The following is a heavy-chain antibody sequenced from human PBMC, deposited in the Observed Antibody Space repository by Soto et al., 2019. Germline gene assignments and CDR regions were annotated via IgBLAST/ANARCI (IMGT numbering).Heavy chain of an antibody. CDR3: AKGSASSRPYYFDY. CDR2: ISGSGGGT. D-gene: IGHD5-18*01. CDR1: GFTFSSYA. J-gene: IGHJ4*02. Sequence: PGGSLRLSCAASGFTFSSYAMSWVRQAPGKGLEWVSAISGSGGGTYYADSVKGRFTISRDNSRNTLSLQMNSLRAEDTAVYYCAKGSASSRPYYFDYWGQGTLVTSPQ. V-gene: IGHV3-23*01.